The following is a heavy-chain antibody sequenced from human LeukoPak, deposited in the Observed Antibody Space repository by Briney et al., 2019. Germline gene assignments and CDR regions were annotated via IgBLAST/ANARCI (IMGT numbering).Heavy chain of an antibody. D-gene: IGHD3-10*01. CDR3: ARVRPRVWFGELLGPSWFAP. CDR1: GGWLSSYY. J-gene: IGHJ5*02. CDR2: IYTSGST. V-gene: IGHV4-4*07. Sequence: PSETLSLTCTVSGGWLSSYYWSWIRQPAGEGLEWIGRIYTSGSTSYNPSLKSRVTMSVDTSKHQFSLKLSSVPAAAAAVYYCARVRPRVWFGELLGPSWFAPWGQGTLVTVSS.